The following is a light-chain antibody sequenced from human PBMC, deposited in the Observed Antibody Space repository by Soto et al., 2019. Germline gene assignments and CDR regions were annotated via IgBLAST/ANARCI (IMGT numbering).Light chain of an antibody. CDR1: QSVSNN. J-gene: IGKJ1*01. CDR3: QQYNNWPET. CDR2: GAS. Sequence: EIVMTQSPATLSVSPGERATLSCRASQSVSNNLAWYQQKPGLAPRLLMYGASTRATGIPARFSGSGSGTEFPLTISSLQSEDFAVYYCQQYNNWPETFGRAPKVEIK. V-gene: IGKV3-15*01.